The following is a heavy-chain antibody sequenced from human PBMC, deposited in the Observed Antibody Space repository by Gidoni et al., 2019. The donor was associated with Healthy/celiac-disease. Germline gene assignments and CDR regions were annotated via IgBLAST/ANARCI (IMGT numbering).Heavy chain of an antibody. J-gene: IGHJ6*02. CDR1: GFTFRSYS. Sequence: EVQLVESGGGLVKPGGSLRLSCAASGFTFRSYSMNWVRQAPGKGLEWVSSISSSSSYIYYADSVKGRFTISRDNAKNSLYLQMNSLRAEDTAVYYCARALRFLDPLKMRYYGMDVWGQGTTVTVSS. CDR2: ISSSSSYI. CDR3: ARALRFLDPLKMRYYGMDV. V-gene: IGHV3-21*01. D-gene: IGHD3-3*01.